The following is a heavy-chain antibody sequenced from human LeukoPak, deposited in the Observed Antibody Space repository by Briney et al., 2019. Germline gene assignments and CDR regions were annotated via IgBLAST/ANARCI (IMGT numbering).Heavy chain of an antibody. CDR1: GYTFTGYY. CDR2: INPNSGGT. J-gene: IGHJ4*02. Sequence: GASVKVSCKASGYTFTGYYMHWVRQAPGQGLEWMGWINPNSGGTNYAQKFQGRVTMTRDTSISTAYMELSRLRSDDTAVYHCARGMAGSGSYYDGPDYWGQGTLVTVSS. CDR3: ARGMAGSGSYYDGPDY. V-gene: IGHV1-2*02. D-gene: IGHD1-26*01.